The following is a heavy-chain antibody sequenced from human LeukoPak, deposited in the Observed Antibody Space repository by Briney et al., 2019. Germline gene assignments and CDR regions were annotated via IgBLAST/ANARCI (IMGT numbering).Heavy chain of an antibody. D-gene: IGHD6-19*01. CDR1: GYTFTNYY. CDR3: ARARGSGWYYYYYYMDV. J-gene: IGHJ6*03. V-gene: IGHV1-46*01. CDR2: ITPSGGST. Sequence: GASVKISCKASGYTFTNYYMHWVRQAPGQGLEWLGLITPSGGSTWYAQKFQGRVTMTRDMSTSTDYMELSRLRSDDTAVYYCARARGSGWYYYYYYMDVWGKGTTVTVSS.